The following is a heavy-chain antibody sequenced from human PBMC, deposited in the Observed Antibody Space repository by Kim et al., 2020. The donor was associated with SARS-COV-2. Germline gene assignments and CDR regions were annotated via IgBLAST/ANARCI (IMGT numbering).Heavy chain of an antibody. V-gene: IGHV4-39*07. Sequence: SRVTISVDTSKNQFSLKLSSVTAADTAVYYCARDKPPPRWLQYHDAFDIWGQGTMVTVSS. CDR3: ARDKPPPRWLQYHDAFDI. D-gene: IGHD5-12*01. J-gene: IGHJ3*02.